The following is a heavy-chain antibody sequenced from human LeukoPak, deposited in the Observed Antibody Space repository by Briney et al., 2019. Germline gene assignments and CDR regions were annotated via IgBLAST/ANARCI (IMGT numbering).Heavy chain of an antibody. CDR2: LSSVGDT. V-gene: IGHV3-13*01. CDR3: RGRRSYGFDH. J-gene: IGHJ4*02. Sequence: GGSLRLSCEASGFTFRSYDMHWVRQAPGKGLEWVSGLSSVGDTYYPDSVKGRFTISKETAKDSLYLQMSSLRDGDTAVYCVRGRRSYGFDHWGQGTLVTVSS. D-gene: IGHD3-16*01. CDR1: GFTFRSYD.